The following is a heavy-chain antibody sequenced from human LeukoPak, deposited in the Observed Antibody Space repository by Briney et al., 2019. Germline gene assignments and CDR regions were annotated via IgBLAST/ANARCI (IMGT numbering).Heavy chain of an antibody. CDR3: ARIRWAVAGTSLGFDY. V-gene: IGHV4-59*08. J-gene: IGHJ4*02. CDR1: GGSFSGYY. Sequence: SETLSLTCAVYGGSFSGYYWSWIRQPPGKGLEWIGYIYYSGSTNYNPSLKSRVTISVDTSKNQFSLKLSSVTAADTAVYYCARIRWAVAGTSLGFDYWGQGTLVTVSS. CDR2: IYYSGST. D-gene: IGHD6-19*01.